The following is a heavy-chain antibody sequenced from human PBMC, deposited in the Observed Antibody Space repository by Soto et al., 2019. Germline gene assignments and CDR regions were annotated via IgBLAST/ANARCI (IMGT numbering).Heavy chain of an antibody. J-gene: IGHJ6*02. V-gene: IGHV1-18*04. Sequence: QVQLVQSGAEVKKPGASVKVSCKASGYTFTSYGISWVRQAPGQGLEWMGWISDYNGNTNYAQKLQGRVTMTTDTSTSTAYMQLRSLRSDDTAVYYCARNPMVITLSYDYGMDVWGQGTTVTVSS. D-gene: IGHD3-22*01. CDR3: ARNPMVITLSYDYGMDV. CDR2: ISDYNGNT. CDR1: GYTFTSYG.